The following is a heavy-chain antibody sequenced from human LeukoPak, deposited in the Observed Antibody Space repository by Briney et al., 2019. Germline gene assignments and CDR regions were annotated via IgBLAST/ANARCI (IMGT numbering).Heavy chain of an antibody. Sequence: GGSLRLSCAASGFTLSSYDMHWVRQAPGKGLEWVAVISYDGSNKYYADSVKGRFTISRDNSKNTLYLQMNSLRAEDTAVYYCAKQWLEERIIDYWGQGTLVTVSS. CDR2: ISYDGSNK. CDR3: AKQWLEERIIDY. CDR1: GFTLSSYD. D-gene: IGHD6-19*01. J-gene: IGHJ4*02. V-gene: IGHV3-30*18.